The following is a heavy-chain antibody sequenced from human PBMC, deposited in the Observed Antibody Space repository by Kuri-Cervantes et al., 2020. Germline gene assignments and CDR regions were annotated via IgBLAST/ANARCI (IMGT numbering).Heavy chain of an antibody. Sequence: ETPSLTCAASGFPLSTFWMSWVRQVPGKGLEWVANVKQDESEKYYVDSVKGRVTISRDNAKNSLYLQINSLRAEDTAIYYCARLHFYTNSGRYFDYWGQGTLVTVSS. CDR3: ARLHFYTNSGRYFDY. CDR2: VKQDESEK. V-gene: IGHV3-7*01. J-gene: IGHJ4*02. D-gene: IGHD2-8*01. CDR1: GFPLSTFW.